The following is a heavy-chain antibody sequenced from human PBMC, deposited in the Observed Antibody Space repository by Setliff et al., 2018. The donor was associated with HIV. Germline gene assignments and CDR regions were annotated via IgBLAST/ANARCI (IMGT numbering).Heavy chain of an antibody. V-gene: IGHV4-61*01. CDR1: GGSISSGSYY. D-gene: IGHD4-17*01. J-gene: IGHJ6*02. CDR2: IYYSGST. Sequence: SETLSLTCTVSGGSISSGSYYWSWIRQPPGKGLEWIGYIYYSGSTNYNPSLKSRVTISVDTPKNQFSLKLSSVTAADTAVYYCARDGDYNYYGMDVWGQGTTVTVSS. CDR3: ARDGDYNYYGMDV.